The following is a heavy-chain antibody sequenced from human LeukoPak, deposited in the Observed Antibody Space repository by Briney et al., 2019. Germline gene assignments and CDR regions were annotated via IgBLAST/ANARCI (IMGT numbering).Heavy chain of an antibody. J-gene: IGHJ4*02. V-gene: IGHV3-30*18. CDR3: ANEYCSSTSCYGYFDY. CDR2: ISYDGSNK. D-gene: IGHD2-2*01. Sequence: GRSLRLSCAASGFTFSSYGMHWVRQAPGKGLKWVAVISYDGSNKYYADSVKGRFTISRDNSKNTLYLQMNSLRAEDTAVYYCANEYCSSTSCYGYFDYWGQGTLVIVSS. CDR1: GFTFSSYG.